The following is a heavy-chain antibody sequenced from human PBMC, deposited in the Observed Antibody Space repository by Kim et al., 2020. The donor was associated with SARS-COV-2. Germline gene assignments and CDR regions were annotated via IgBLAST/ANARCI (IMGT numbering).Heavy chain of an antibody. D-gene: IGHD1-26*01. Sequence: ASVKVSCKASGYTFTSYGISWVRQAPGQGLEWMGWISAYNGNTNYAQKLQGRVTMTTDTSTSTAYMELRSLRSDDTAVYYCARDRVVGATWGAFDIWGQGTMVTVSS. CDR1: GYTFTSYG. V-gene: IGHV1-18*04. CDR2: ISAYNGNT. CDR3: ARDRVVGATWGAFDI. J-gene: IGHJ3*02.